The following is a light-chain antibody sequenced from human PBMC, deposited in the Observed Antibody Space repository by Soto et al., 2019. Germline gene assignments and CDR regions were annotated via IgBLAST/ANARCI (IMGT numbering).Light chain of an antibody. Sequence: QSVLTQPASVSGSPGQSITISCTGTRSDIGSYNSIAWYQQHPGKAPRVMIFEVTKRPSGISNRFSGSKSGSTASLTISGLQAEDEAFFFCFSYAGSGTGVFGGGTKVTAL. CDR3: FSYAGSGTGV. J-gene: IGLJ3*02. V-gene: IGLV2-23*02. CDR1: RSDIGSYNS. CDR2: EVT.